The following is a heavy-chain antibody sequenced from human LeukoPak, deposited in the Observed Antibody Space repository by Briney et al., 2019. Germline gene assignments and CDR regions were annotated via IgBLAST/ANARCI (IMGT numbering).Heavy chain of an antibody. V-gene: IGHV4-30-2*01. CDR2: IYHSGST. CDR3: ARGVVVPAAKAYYFDY. J-gene: IGHJ4*02. Sequence: ASETLSLTCAVSGGSISSGGYSWSWLRQPPGKGLEWIGYIYHSGSTYYNPSLKSRVTISVDRSKNQFSLKLSSVTAADTAVYYCARGVVVPAAKAYYFDYWGQGTLVTVSS. CDR1: GGSISSGGYS. D-gene: IGHD2-2*01.